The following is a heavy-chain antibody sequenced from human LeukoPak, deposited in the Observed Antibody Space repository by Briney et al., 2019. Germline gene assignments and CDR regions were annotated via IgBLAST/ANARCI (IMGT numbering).Heavy chain of an antibody. CDR2: IYYSGST. CDR1: GGSISNYY. Sequence: PSETLSLTCSVSGGSISNYYWSWIRQPPGKGLEWIGYIYYSGSTNYNPSLKSRVTISVDTSKKQFSLKLSSVTAADTAVYYCARXXXXXXGYYYYFDYWGQGTLV. CDR3: ARXXXXXXGYYYYFDY. V-gene: IGHV4-59*08. D-gene: IGHD3-22*01. J-gene: IGHJ4*02.